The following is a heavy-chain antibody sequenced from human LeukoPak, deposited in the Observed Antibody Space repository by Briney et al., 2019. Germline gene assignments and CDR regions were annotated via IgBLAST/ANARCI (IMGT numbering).Heavy chain of an antibody. V-gene: IGHV4-59*01. CDR3: ARGGDSKHLVN. CDR1: GGSISSYY. J-gene: IGHJ4*02. CDR2: IYYSGST. Sequence: SETLSLTCTVSGGSISSYYWSWIRQPPGKGLEWIGYIYYSGSTNYNPSLKSRVTISVDTTKNQFSLNLSSVTAADTAVYYCARGGDSKHLVNWGQGTLVTVSS. D-gene: IGHD3-3*02.